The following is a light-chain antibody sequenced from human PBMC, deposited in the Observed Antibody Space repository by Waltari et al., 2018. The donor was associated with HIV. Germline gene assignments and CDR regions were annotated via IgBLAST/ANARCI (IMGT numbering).Light chain of an antibody. CDR1: KLGDNI. J-gene: IGLJ2*01. Sequence: SYELTQPASVSVSPGQTASIPCSGDKLGDNIVSWYQQKPGQSPVVVIYQDKKRPSGIPERFSGSNSGNTATLTISGTQALDEADYYCQAWDSSTVVFGGGTKVTVL. V-gene: IGLV3-1*01. CDR2: QDK. CDR3: QAWDSSTVV.